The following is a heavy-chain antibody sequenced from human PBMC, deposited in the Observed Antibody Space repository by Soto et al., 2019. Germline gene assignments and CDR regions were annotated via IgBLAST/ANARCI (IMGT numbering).Heavy chain of an antibody. D-gene: IGHD5-12*01. CDR2: IIHLLDTT. V-gene: IGHV1-69*08. J-gene: IGHJ4*02. CDR1: GGTFSNDI. CDR3: VRDSPIGSTFSGYDGIDY. Sequence: QVQLVQSGAEVKKPGSSVKVSCKTSGGTFSNDIITWVREAPGQGLEWMGRIIHLLDTTNYAQKFQGRVPITADKATGTAYMELTSLRAEDTAVYYCVRDSPIGSTFSGYDGIDYWGQGTLVTVSS.